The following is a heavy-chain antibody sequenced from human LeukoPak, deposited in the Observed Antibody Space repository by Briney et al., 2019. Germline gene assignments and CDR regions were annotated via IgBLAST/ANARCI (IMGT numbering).Heavy chain of an antibody. Sequence: TSETLSLTCTVSGGPISSGGYYWSWIRQHPGKGLEWIGYIYYSGSTYYNPSLKSRVTISVDTSKNQFSLKLSSVTAADTAVYYCARAGGWYFDYWGQGTLVTVSS. V-gene: IGHV4-31*03. CDR3: ARAGGWYFDY. D-gene: IGHD6-19*01. CDR2: IYYSGST. J-gene: IGHJ4*02. CDR1: GGPISSGGYY.